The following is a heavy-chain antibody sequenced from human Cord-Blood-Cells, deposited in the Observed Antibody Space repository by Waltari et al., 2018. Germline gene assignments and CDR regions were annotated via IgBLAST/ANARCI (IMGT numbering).Heavy chain of an antibody. CDR1: GGSISSSSYY. Sequence: QLQLQESGPGLVKPSETLSLTCTVSGGSISSSSYYWGWIRQPPGKGLEWIGSIYYSGSTYYNPSLKSRVTISVDTSNNQFFLKLSSVTTADTAVYYCVREVYKEYSSSSYAFDIWGQGTMVTFAS. D-gene: IGHD6-6*01. J-gene: IGHJ3*02. CDR3: VREVYKEYSSSSYAFDI. CDR2: IYYSGST. V-gene: IGHV4-39*01.